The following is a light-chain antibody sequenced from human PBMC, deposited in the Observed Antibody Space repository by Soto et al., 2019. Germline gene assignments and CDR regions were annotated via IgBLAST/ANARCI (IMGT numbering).Light chain of an antibody. V-gene: IGKV1-39*01. CDR2: AAS. CDR3: QQYYNSVLT. CDR1: QSISNF. J-gene: IGKJ4*01. Sequence: DIQMTQSPSSLSASLGDSVTITCRASQSISNFLNWVQHKPGNAPKVLISAASTLQSGVPPRFSGSESGTDFTLTISSLQPEDSASYYCQQYYNSVLTVGGGTKVDIK.